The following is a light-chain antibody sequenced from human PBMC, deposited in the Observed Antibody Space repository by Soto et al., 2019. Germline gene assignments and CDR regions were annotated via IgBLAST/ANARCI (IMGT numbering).Light chain of an antibody. CDR2: GAS. CDR3: QQYNNYDMWT. CDR1: HSISKW. Sequence: DIQMTQSPSTLSASVGDRVIITCRASHSISKWLAWYQQKPGKAPKLLIYGASSLESGVPSRFSGSGSGTEFTLTISSLQPDDFATYDCQQYNNYDMWTFGQGTKV. V-gene: IGKV1-5*01. J-gene: IGKJ1*01.